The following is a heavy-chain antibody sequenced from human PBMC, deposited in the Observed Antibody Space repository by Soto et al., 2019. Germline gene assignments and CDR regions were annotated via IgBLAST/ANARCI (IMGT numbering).Heavy chain of an antibody. CDR1: VFTFSSYA. CDR2: ISANGGST. D-gene: IGHD4-4*01. J-gene: IGHJ6*02. V-gene: IGHV3-23*01. CDR3: AKSEREYSHHPLNYYYGMDV. Sequence: PGGSLRLSCSASVFTFSSYAVTWVRQAPGKGLEWVSAISANGGSTYSADSVKGRFTISRDNSKNTLYLQMISLRAEDTAVYYCAKSEREYSHHPLNYYYGMDVWGPGTTVTVSS.